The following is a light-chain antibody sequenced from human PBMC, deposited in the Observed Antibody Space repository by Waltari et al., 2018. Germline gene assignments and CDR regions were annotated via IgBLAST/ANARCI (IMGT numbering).Light chain of an antibody. CDR2: KSS. CDR3: QQYNGYPYT. V-gene: IGKV1-5*03. J-gene: IGKJ2*01. Sequence: DIQMTQSPSTLSASIGDRVTITCRASQSFANWFAWYQQKPRKAPKLLIQKSSSLQSGVPSRFSGSESGTEFVLTIDSLQPDDFATYFCQQYNGYPYTFGQGTKLEIK. CDR1: QSFANW.